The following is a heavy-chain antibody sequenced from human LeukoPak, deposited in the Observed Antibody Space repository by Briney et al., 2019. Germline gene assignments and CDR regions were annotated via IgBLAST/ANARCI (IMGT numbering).Heavy chain of an antibody. Sequence: MSSGTLSLTCTVSGGSISSYYWSWIRQPPGKGLEFIGHFSSSGSTNYNPSLRSRITISVDTSKNQFSLKVSSVTAADTAVYYCATDFGDSSGWYRFWGQGTLVTVSS. V-gene: IGHV4-59*08. CDR3: ATDFGDSSGWYRF. CDR2: FSSSGST. J-gene: IGHJ4*02. D-gene: IGHD6-19*01. CDR1: GGSISSYY.